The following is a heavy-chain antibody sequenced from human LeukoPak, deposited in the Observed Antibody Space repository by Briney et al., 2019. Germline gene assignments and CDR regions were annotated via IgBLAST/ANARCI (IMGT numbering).Heavy chain of an antibody. CDR3: ARDPLGYCSSTSCYTWYFDL. CDR1: GFTFRTYW. J-gene: IGHJ2*01. CDR2: INSDGGTT. D-gene: IGHD2-2*02. Sequence: GGSLRLSCAASGFTFRTYWMHWVRQTPGQGLVWVSRINSDGGTTNYADSVKGRFTVPRDNAQNTLYLQMSSLRAEDTAVYYCARDPLGYCSSTSCYTWYFDLWGRGTLVTVSS. V-gene: IGHV3-74*01.